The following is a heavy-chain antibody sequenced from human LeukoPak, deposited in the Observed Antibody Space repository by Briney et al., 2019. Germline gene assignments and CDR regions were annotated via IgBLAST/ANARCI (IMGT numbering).Heavy chain of an antibody. D-gene: IGHD6-13*01. Sequence: GGSLRLSCAASGFTFSSYWMSWVRQAPGKGLEWVANIKQDGSEKYYVDSVKGRFTISRDNSKNTLYLQMNSLRAEDTAVYYCARDRGGPAAGPTVVWGQGTMVTVSS. CDR2: IKQDGSEK. CDR1: GFTFSSYW. V-gene: IGHV3-7*01. J-gene: IGHJ3*01. CDR3: ARDRGGPAAGPTVV.